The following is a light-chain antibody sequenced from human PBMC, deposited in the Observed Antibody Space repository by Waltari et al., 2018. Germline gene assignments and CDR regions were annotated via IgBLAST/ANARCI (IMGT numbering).Light chain of an antibody. CDR2: GAS. CDR1: PSISSSS. CDR3: QQYGSSLIT. J-gene: IGKJ5*01. V-gene: IGKV3-20*01. Sequence: ETALTQSPGTLSLSPGERATLSCRASPSISSSSLAWSQQKPGQAPRLLIYGASSRATGIPDRFSGSGSGTDFTLTISRLEPEEFAVYYCQQYGSSLITFGQGTRLEIK.